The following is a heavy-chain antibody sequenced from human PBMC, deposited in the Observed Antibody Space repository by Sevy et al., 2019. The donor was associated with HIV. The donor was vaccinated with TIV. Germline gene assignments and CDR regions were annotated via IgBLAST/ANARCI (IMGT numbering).Heavy chain of an antibody. CDR3: ARAQGYCVVERCYGGSVNAFDI. D-gene: IGHD2-15*01. CDR1: GFTFSDYA. J-gene: IGHJ3*02. CDR2: ISWNSGAT. V-gene: IGHV3-9*01. Sequence: GGSLRLSCAASGFTFSDYAMHWVRQVPGKGLEWVSGISWNSGATGYADSVRGRFTISRDNTKNSVYLQMNSLRVEDTAFDYCARAQGYCVVERCYGGSVNAFDIWGQGTMVTVSS.